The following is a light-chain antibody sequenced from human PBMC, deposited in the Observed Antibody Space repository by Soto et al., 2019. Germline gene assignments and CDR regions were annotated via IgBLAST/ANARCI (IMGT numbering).Light chain of an antibody. V-gene: IGKV3-15*01. Sequence: EIVMTQSPATLSVSPGERATLSCRASQSVSSNLAWYQQEPGQAPRLLIYGASTRAAGIPARFSGSGSGTDFTLTISSLQFEDCVVYYCHQYSNWPLPFGGGTKVEIK. CDR1: QSVSSN. CDR3: HQYSNWPLP. J-gene: IGKJ4*01. CDR2: GAS.